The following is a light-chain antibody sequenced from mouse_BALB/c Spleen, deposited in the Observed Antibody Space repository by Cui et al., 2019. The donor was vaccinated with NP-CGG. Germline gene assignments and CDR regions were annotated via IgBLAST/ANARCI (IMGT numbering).Light chain of an antibody. CDR1: FGAVTTSNY. J-gene: IGLJ1*01. V-gene: IGLV1*01. CDR2: GTN. CDR3: ALWYSNHWV. Sequence: QAVVTQESALTTLPAETVTLTCRSSFGAVTTSNYANWVQEKPDHLFTGLIGGTNNRVPGVPARFSGSLIGDKAALTITGAQTEDEAIYFCALWYSNHWVFGGGTKLTVL.